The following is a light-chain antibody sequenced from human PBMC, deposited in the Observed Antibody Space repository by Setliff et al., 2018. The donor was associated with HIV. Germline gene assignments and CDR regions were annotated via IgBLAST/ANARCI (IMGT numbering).Light chain of an antibody. CDR2: EVS. CDR1: SSDVGGFAY. J-gene: IGLJ3*02. CDR3: CSYAGSSTFAV. Sequence: QSALTQPAYVSGSPGQSITISCTGTSSDVGGFAYVSWYQHHPGKAPKLIIYEVSRRPSGVSNRFSGSKSGNTASLTISGLQAEDEADYYCCSYAGSSTFAVFGGGTKVTVL. V-gene: IGLV2-23*02.